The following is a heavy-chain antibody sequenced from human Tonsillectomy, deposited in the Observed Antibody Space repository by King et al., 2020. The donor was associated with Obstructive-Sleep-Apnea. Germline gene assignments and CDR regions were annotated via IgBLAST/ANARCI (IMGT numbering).Heavy chain of an antibody. CDR3: AREGIGGSYWEWGMDFDY. CDR2: IYYSGIT. CDR1: GGSISSSSSY. V-gene: IGHV4-39*07. D-gene: IGHD1-26*01. Sequence: QLQESGPGLVKPSETLALTCTVSGGSISSSSSYLGWIRQPPGKGLEWIGSIYYSGITYYNPSVKSRVTISVDTAKNQFYLKLGPVTAADTAVYYCAREGIGGSYWEWGMDFDYWGQGTLVTVSS. J-gene: IGHJ4*02.